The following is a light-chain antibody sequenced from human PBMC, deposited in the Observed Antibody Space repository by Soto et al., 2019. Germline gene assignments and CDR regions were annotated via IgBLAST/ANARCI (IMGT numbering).Light chain of an antibody. CDR2: RSD. J-gene: IGLJ2*01. CDR1: SSNIGSNH. Sequence: QSVLTQPPSASGTPGQRVTISCSGSSSNIGSNHVYWYQQFPGMAPKLLMYRSDQRPTVVPDRFSGSKSGTSASLAISGLRSDDEADYYCSARDDILSGVVVGGVTKLTVL. CDR3: SARDDILSGVV. V-gene: IGLV1-47*01.